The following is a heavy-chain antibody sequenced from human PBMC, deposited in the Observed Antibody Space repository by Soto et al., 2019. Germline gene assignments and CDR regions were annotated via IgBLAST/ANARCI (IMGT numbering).Heavy chain of an antibody. CDR2: ISWNSGSI. Sequence: LRLSCAASGFTFDDYAMRCVRQAPGKGLEWVSGISWNSGSIGYADSVKGRFTISRDNAKNSLYLQMNSLRAEDTALYYCASLDDGYYFDYWGQGTLVTVSS. D-gene: IGHD1-1*01. CDR1: GFTFDDYA. V-gene: IGHV3-9*01. J-gene: IGHJ4*02. CDR3: ASLDDGYYFDY.